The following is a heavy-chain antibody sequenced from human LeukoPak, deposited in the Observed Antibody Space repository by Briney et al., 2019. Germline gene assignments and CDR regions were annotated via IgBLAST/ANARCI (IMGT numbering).Heavy chain of an antibody. CDR2: MNPNSGNT. V-gene: IGHV1-8*01. CDR1: GYTFTSYD. Sequence: ASVNVSYKASGYTFTSYDINWVRQATRQGLEWMGWMNPNSGNTGYAQKFHGRVTMTRNTSISTAYMELSSLRSEDTAVYYCARERVVPAAMAYYYYGMDVWGQGTTVTVSS. CDR3: ARERVVPAAMAYYYYGMDV. J-gene: IGHJ6*02. D-gene: IGHD2-2*01.